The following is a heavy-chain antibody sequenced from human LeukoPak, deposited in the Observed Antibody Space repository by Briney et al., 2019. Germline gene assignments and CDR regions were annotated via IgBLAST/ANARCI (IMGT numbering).Heavy chain of an antibody. V-gene: IGHV1-2*02. J-gene: IGHJ4*02. CDR1: GYNFRGNY. CDR3: ARDPSSVTLYFFDY. Sequence: GASVKVSCKASGYNFRGNYIHWLRQAPGQGLEWMGWIDANNGDTKSAQKFQGRVTMSRDTSISTAYMDLSSLSPDDAAVYYCARDPSSVTLYFFDYWGQGTLVTVSS. CDR2: IDANNGDT. D-gene: IGHD4-11*01.